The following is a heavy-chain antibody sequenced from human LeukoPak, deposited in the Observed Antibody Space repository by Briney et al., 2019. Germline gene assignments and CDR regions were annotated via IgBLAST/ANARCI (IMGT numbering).Heavy chain of an antibody. CDR1: GFTFSSYS. V-gene: IGHV3-21*01. D-gene: IGHD3-10*01. CDR2: ISSSSSYI. Sequence: GGSLRLSCAASGFTFSSYSMNWVRQAPGKGLEWVSSISSSSSYIYYADSVKGRFTISRDNAKNSLYLQMNSLRAEDTAVYYCARAQHRITMVRGVIDDFDYWGQGTLVTVSS. CDR3: ARAQHRITMVRGVIDDFDY. J-gene: IGHJ4*02.